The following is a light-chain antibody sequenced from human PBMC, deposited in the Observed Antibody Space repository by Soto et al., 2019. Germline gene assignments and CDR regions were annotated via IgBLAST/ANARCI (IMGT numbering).Light chain of an antibody. CDR1: SSNIGRNT. CDR3: AAWDERLNGFYV. Sequence: QSVLTQPPSASGTPGQRVTISCSGSSSNIGRNTVSWYHHLPGTAPKLLIFTDNQRPSGVPDRFSGSKSGTSASLVVSGLQSEDEADYYCAAWDERLNGFYVFGTGTKVTVL. CDR2: TDN. V-gene: IGLV1-44*01. J-gene: IGLJ1*01.